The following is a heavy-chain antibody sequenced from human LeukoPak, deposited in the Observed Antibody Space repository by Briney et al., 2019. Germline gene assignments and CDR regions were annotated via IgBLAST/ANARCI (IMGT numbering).Heavy chain of an antibody. Sequence: GGSLRLSCTASGFTFGDYAMTWVRQAPGKGLEWVSSFSGSGGSIYYADSVKGRFTISRDNSKNTLYLQMNSLRAEDTAVYYCAKDDGYNTYNQYDYWGQGTLVTVSS. CDR3: AKDDGYNTYNQYDY. D-gene: IGHD5-24*01. J-gene: IGHJ4*02. V-gene: IGHV3-23*01. CDR2: FSGSGGSI. CDR1: GFTFGDYA.